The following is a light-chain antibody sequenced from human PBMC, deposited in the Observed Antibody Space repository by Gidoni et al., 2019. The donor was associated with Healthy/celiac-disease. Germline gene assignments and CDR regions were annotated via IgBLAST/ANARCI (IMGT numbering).Light chain of an antibody. V-gene: IGKV1-5*03. CDR1: QSISSW. CDR3: QQYNGYSPLT. Sequence: DLQMTQSPSTLSASVGERVTITCRASQSISSWLAGYQQKPGKAPKRLIYKASSLESGVPSRCSGSGSGTEFTLTISSLQADDFATDYCQQYNGYSPLTFXGXTKVEIK. CDR2: KAS. J-gene: IGKJ4*01.